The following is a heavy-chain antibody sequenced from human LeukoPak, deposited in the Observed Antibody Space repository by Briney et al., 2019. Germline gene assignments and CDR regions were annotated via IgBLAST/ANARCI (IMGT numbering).Heavy chain of an antibody. V-gene: IGHV1-8*01. CDR3: ARWPGYCSSTSCYGYYYGMDV. CDR1: GYTFTSYD. J-gene: IGHJ6*02. Sequence: GASVKVSCKASGYTFTSYDINWVRQATGQGLEWMGWMNPNSGNTGYAQKFQGRVTMTRSTSISTAYMELSSLRSEDTAVYYCARWPGYCSSTSCYGYYYGMDVWGQGTTVTVSS. D-gene: IGHD2-2*01. CDR2: MNPNSGNT.